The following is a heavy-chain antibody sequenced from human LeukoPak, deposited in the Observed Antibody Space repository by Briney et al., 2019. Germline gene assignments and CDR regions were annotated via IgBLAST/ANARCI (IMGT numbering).Heavy chain of an antibody. V-gene: IGHV4-4*07. Sequence: SETLSLTCTVSGGSISSYYWNWIRQPAGKGLEWVGRIYTSGSTNYNPSLKSRVSMSVDTSKNQFSLKLSSVTAADTAVYYCARSRQASGLFNSWGQGTLVVVSS. J-gene: IGHJ5*01. CDR1: GGSISSYY. D-gene: IGHD3-10*01. CDR3: ARSRQASGLFNS. CDR2: IYTSGST.